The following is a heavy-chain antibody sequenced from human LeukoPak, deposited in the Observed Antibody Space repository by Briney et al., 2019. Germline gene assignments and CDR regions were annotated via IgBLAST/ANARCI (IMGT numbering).Heavy chain of an antibody. D-gene: IGHD5-18*01. J-gene: IGHJ4*02. V-gene: IGHV3-30*18. CDR1: GFTFSSYG. CDR2: ISYDGSNK. Sequence: GRSLRLSCAASGFTFSSYGVHWVRQAPGKGLEWVAVISYDGSNKYYADSVKGRFTISRDNSKNTLYLQMNSLRAEDTAVYYCAKGGYSYGIHFDYWGQGTLVTVSS. CDR3: AKGGYSYGIHFDY.